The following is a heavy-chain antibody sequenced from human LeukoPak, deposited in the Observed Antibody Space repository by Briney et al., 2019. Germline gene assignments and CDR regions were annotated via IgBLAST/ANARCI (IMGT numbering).Heavy chain of an antibody. D-gene: IGHD6-19*01. Sequence: SETLSLTCIVSGGSISNYYWTWVRQPPGKGLEWIGYIYYSGGTNYNPSLKSRVTISVDTSKNQFSLKLTSVSAADTAVYYCARLESSYGRYDFDYWGPGTLVTVSS. CDR1: GGSISNYY. J-gene: IGHJ4*02. CDR3: ARLESSYGRYDFDY. CDR2: IYYSGGT. V-gene: IGHV4-59*08.